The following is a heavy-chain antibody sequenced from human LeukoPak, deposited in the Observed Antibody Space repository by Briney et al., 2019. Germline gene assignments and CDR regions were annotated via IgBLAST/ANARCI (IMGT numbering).Heavy chain of an antibody. CDR2: IYSGGST. D-gene: IGHD3-22*01. V-gene: IGHV3-53*01. CDR3: ARDGDYYDSSGYPMDY. Sequence: GGSLRLSCAAPGFTVSSNYMSWVRQAPGKGLEWVSVIYSGGSTYYADSVKGRFTISRDNSKNTLYLQMNSLRAEDTAVYYCARDGDYYDSSGYPMDYWGQGTLVTVSS. J-gene: IGHJ4*02. CDR1: GFTVSSNY.